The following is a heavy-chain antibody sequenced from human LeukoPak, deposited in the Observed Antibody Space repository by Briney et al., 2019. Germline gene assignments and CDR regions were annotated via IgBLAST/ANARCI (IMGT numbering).Heavy chain of an antibody. D-gene: IGHD3-3*01. J-gene: IGHJ4*02. CDR2: ISRSGTTI. V-gene: IGHV3-11*01. Sequence: ARRMVMERVPYISRSGTTIYYAASVKGRFTISRDNAKNSRYLQMNSLRAEDTAVYYCASGERSGYLGWGQGTLVTVSS. CDR3: ASGERSGYLG.